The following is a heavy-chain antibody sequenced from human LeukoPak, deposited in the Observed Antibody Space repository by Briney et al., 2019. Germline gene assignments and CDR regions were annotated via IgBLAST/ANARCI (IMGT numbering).Heavy chain of an antibody. CDR2: VSAYNGNT. CDR1: GYTFTSYG. CDR3: ARPPYSSGWYGAFDI. Sequence: ASVKVSCKASGYTFTSYGISWVRQAPGQGLEWMGWVSAYNGNTNYAQKLQGRVTMTTDTSTSTAYMELRSLRSDDTAVYYCARPPYSSGWYGAFDIWGQGTMVTVSS. J-gene: IGHJ3*02. V-gene: IGHV1-18*01. D-gene: IGHD6-19*01.